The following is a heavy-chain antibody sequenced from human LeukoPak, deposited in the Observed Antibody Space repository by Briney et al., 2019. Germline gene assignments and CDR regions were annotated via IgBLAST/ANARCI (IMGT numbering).Heavy chain of an antibody. J-gene: IGHJ5*02. V-gene: IGHV3-23*01. Sequence: GGSLRLSCAASGFSFSNHGMHWVRQAPGKGLEWVPAISGSGGSTYYADSVKGRFTISRDNSKNTLYLQMNSLRAEDTAVYYCANTAIFDPWGQGTLVTVSS. D-gene: IGHD2-21*02. CDR2: ISGSGGST. CDR1: GFSFSNHG. CDR3: ANTAIFDP.